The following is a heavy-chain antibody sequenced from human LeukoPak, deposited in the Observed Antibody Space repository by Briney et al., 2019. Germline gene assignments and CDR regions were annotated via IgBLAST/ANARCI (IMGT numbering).Heavy chain of an antibody. Sequence: PSETLSLTCAVYGGSFSGYYWSWIRQPPGKGLEWIGEINHSGSTNYNPSLKSRVTISVDTSKNQFSLKLRSVTAADRAVYYCARGRTGYQLLPTKKDYSYYYVDVWDKGTTVTVSS. D-gene: IGHD2-2*01. V-gene: IGHV4-34*01. CDR1: GGSFSGYY. CDR3: ARGRTGYQLLPTKKDYSYYYVDV. J-gene: IGHJ6*03. CDR2: INHSGST.